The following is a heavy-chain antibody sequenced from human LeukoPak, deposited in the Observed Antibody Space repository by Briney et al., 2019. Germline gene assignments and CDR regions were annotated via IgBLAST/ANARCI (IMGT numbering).Heavy chain of an antibody. V-gene: IGHV4-30-4*01. Sequence: SETLSLTCTVSGGSISSGDYYWSWIRQPPGKGLEWIGYIYYSGSTYYNPSLKSRVTISVDTSKNQFSLKLSSVTAADTAVYYCARDAVGGPTVRGVIDYWGQGTLVTVSS. CDR2: IYYSGST. D-gene: IGHD3-10*01. CDR1: GGSISSGDYY. J-gene: IGHJ4*02. CDR3: ARDAVGGPTVRGVIDY.